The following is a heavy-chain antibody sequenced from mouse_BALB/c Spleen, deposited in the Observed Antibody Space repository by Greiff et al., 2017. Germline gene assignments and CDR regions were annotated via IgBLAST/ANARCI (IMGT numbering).Heavy chain of an antibody. J-gene: IGHJ1*01. CDR1: GYTFTSYV. CDR2: INPYNDGT. V-gene: IGHV1-14*01. D-gene: IGHD1-1*01. Sequence: VQLKQSGPELVKPGASVKMSCKASGYTFTSYVMHWVKQKPGQGLEWIGYINPYNDGTKYNEKFKGKATLTSDKSSSTAYMELSSLTSEDSAVYYCARRDGSSYWYFDVWGAGTTVTVSS. CDR3: ARRDGSSYWYFDV.